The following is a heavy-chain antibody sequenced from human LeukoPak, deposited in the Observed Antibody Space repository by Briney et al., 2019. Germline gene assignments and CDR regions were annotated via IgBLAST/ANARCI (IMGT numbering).Heavy chain of an antibody. D-gene: IGHD6-13*01. Sequence: PSETLSLTCTVSGGSISSSSCYWGWIRQPPGKGLEWIGSIYYSGSTYYNPSPKSRVTISVDTSKNQFSLKLSSVTAADTAVYYCASRRGLSIAADFDYWGQGTLVTVSS. CDR3: ASRRGLSIAADFDY. CDR2: IYYSGST. J-gene: IGHJ4*02. V-gene: IGHV4-39*01. CDR1: GGSISSSSCY.